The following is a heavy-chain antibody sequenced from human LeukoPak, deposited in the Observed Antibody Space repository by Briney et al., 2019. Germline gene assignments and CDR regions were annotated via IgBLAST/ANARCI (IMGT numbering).Heavy chain of an antibody. Sequence: GGSLRLSCAASGFTFSNYGMHWVRQAPGKGLEWVGFIRYDGSNKYCADSVKGRFTISRDNSKNTLYLQMNSLRAEDTAVYYCAKHGYSSSWYYFDYWGQGTLVTVSS. D-gene: IGHD6-13*01. V-gene: IGHV3-30*02. CDR1: GFTFSNYG. J-gene: IGHJ4*02. CDR3: AKHGYSSSWYYFDY. CDR2: IRYDGSNK.